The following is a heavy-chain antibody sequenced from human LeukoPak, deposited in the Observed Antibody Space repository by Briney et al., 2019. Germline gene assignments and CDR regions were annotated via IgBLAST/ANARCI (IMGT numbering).Heavy chain of an antibody. D-gene: IGHD3-10*01. Sequence: GGSLRLSCAASGFTFDTYAMNWVRQAPGKGLEWVSLISGSGDNTHYAGSVKGRLTISRDNSKNTLYLQVNSLRAEDTAVYYCAKGHGSGSNPDYLGYWGQGTLVTVSS. J-gene: IGHJ4*02. V-gene: IGHV3-23*01. CDR3: AKGHGSGSNPDYLGY. CDR1: GFTFDTYA. CDR2: ISGSGDNT.